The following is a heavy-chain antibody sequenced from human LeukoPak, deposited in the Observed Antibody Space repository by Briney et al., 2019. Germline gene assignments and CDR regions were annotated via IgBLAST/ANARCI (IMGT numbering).Heavy chain of an antibody. Sequence: PVGSLSLSCAASGLTFSDHYMDWGREAPGKGVQGGVRIRNRARSYTTQYAPSVGDRFTISRDDTGTSLCWQLNRLKTQDRAAFFWATVGDYYDRGFSSDAVDIWGKGTMVTVSS. CDR2: IRNRARSYTT. V-gene: IGHV3-72*01. D-gene: IGHD3-22*01. CDR3: ATVGDYYDRGFSSDAVDI. CDR1: GLTFSDHY. J-gene: IGHJ3*02.